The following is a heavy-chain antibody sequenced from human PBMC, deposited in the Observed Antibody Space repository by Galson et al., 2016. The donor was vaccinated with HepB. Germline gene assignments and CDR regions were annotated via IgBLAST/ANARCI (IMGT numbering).Heavy chain of an antibody. Sequence: SLRLSCAASGYIFRTYPMHWVRQAPGKGLEWVAVISSDGSNEWYADSVKGRFTISRDNSQNTLSLQMSSLRPEDTAACYCAREAERWNYLDYWGQGALVTVSS. V-gene: IGHV3-30*04. CDR3: AREAERWNYLDY. D-gene: IGHD5-24*01. CDR2: ISSDGSNE. CDR1: GYIFRTYP. J-gene: IGHJ4*02.